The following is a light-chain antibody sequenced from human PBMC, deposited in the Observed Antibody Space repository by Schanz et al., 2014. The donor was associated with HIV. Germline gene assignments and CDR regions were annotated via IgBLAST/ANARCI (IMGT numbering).Light chain of an antibody. V-gene: IGKV3-15*01. CDR2: GAS. CDR3: QQCSNSPLT. CDR1: QSIGSN. J-gene: IGKJ4*01. Sequence: EMVMTQSPATLSASPGERATLSCRASQSIGSNLAWYQQKPGQAPRLLIYGASTRAPSFPARFSGSGSGTDFTLTISSLEPEDFAMYYCQQCSNSPLTFGGGTKVEIK.